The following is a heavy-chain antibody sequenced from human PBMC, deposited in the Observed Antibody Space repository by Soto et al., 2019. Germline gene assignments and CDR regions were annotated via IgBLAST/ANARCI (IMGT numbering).Heavy chain of an antibody. CDR2: ISYDGSNK. J-gene: IGHJ6*02. Sequence: WSLRLSCSASVFTCRSYCMHWFRQAPGKGLEWVAVISYDGSNKYYADSVKGRFTISRDNSKNTLYLQMNSLRAENTAVYYCAKGVVATITIYYYGMDVWGQGTTVTVSS. V-gene: IGHV3-30*18. CDR1: VFTCRSYC. D-gene: IGHD5-12*01. CDR3: AKGVVATITIYYYGMDV.